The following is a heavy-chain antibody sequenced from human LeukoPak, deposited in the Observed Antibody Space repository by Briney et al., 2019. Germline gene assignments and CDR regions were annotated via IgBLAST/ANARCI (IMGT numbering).Heavy chain of an antibody. CDR2: IYHSGST. J-gene: IGHJ4*02. V-gene: IGHV4-38-2*02. Sequence: PSETLSLTCTVSGYSISSGYYWGWIRQPPGKGLEWIGSIYHSGSTYYNPSLKSRVTISVDTSKNQFSLKLSSVTAADTAVYYCARGVVDTINYFDYWGQGTLVTVSS. CDR1: GYSISSGYY. D-gene: IGHD5-12*01. CDR3: ARGVVDTINYFDY.